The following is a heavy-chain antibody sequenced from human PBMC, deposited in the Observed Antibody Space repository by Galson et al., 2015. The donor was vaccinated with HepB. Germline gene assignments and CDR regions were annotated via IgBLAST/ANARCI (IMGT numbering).Heavy chain of an antibody. CDR2: ISYDGSNK. V-gene: IGHV3-30*18. Sequence: SLRLSCAASGFTFSSYGMHWVRQAPGKGLEWVAVISYDGSNKYYADSVKGRFTISRDNSKNTLYLQMNSLRAEDTAVYYCAKGRLGDYWGQGTLVTVSS. J-gene: IGHJ4*02. CDR1: GFTFSSYG. CDR3: AKGRLGDY. D-gene: IGHD3-16*01.